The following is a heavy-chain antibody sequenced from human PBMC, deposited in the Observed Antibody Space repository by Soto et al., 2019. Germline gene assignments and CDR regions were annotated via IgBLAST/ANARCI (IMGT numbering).Heavy chain of an antibody. V-gene: IGHV4-59*02. D-gene: IGHD6-19*01. J-gene: IGHJ5*02. CDR1: GGYVSSYY. Sequence: QVQLQESGPGLVKPSETLSLPCPVSGGYVSSYYWSWIRQPPGKGLEWIGYSGSTNYNPSLKSRVTISVDTSKNQFSLNLCSVTAADTAVYYCARLSAGWLDPWGQGTLVTVAS. CDR2: SGST. CDR3: ARLSAGWLDP.